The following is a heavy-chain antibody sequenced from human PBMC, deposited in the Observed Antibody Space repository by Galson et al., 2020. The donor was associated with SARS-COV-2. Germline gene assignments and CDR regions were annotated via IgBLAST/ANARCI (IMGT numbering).Heavy chain of an antibody. D-gene: IGHD1-26*01. CDR1: GFNVGSSY. CDR2: IYPNANT. J-gene: IGHJ4*02. V-gene: IGHV3-53*01. CDR3: LKEGDTINADY. Sequence: GGSLRLSCAASGFNVGSSYISWVRQAPGKGLEWVSLIYPNANTFYADSVRGRFTIFRDNSRNTLLLQMNSLRAEDTAVYYCLKEGDTINADYWGQGTLVTVSS.